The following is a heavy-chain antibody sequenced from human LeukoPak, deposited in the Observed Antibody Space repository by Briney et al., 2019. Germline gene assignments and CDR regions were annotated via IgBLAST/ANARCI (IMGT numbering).Heavy chain of an antibody. CDR1: GYTFTSYY. CDR3: ARAYSWNDYFDY. D-gene: IGHD1-1*01. Sequence: ASVTVSCKASGYTFTSYYMHWVRQAPGQGLEWMGITNPSGGSTSYAQKFQGRVTMTRDTSTSTVYMEVSSLRSEDTAVYYCARAYSWNDYFDYWGQGTLVTVSS. CDR2: TNPSGGST. V-gene: IGHV1-46*01. J-gene: IGHJ4*02.